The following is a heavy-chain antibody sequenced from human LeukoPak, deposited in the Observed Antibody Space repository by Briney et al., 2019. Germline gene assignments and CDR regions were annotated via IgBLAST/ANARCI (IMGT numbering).Heavy chain of an antibody. Sequence: SETLSLTCTVSGGSISSSSYYWGWTRQPPGKGLEWIGSIYYSGSTYYNPSLRGRVTISVDTSKNQFSLKLSSVTAADTAVYYCARLSRYNGYEFGYWGQGTLVTVSS. CDR1: GGSISSSSYY. V-gene: IGHV4-39*01. J-gene: IGHJ4*02. CDR2: IYYSGST. D-gene: IGHD5-12*01. CDR3: ARLSRYNGYEFGY.